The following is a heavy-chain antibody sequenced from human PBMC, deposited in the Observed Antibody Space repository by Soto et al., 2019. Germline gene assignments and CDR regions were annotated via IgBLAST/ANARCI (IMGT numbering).Heavy chain of an antibody. CDR1: GGSISSGGYY. CDR2: IYYSGST. Sequence: QVQLQESGPGLVKPSQTLSLTCTVSGGSISSGGYYWSWIRQHPGKGLEWIGYIYYSGSTYYNPSLKSRVTISVDTSKNPFSLKLSSVTAADTAVYYCARVGYYDSSGYYLNWFDPWGQGTLVTVSS. D-gene: IGHD3-22*01. J-gene: IGHJ5*02. V-gene: IGHV4-31*03. CDR3: ARVGYYDSSGYYLNWFDP.